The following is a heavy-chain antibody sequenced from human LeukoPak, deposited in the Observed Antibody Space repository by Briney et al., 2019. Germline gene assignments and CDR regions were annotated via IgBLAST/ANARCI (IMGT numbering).Heavy chain of an antibody. J-gene: IGHJ6*03. CDR2: INPSGGST. Sequence: GASVKVSCKASGYTFTSYYMHWVRQAPGQGLEWMGIINPSGGSTSYAQKFQGRVTMTRDTSTSTVYMEMSSLRSEDTAVYYCARGYYGSGKASYYYYYMDVWGKGTTVTVS. V-gene: IGHV1-46*01. CDR1: GYTFTSYY. D-gene: IGHD3-10*01. CDR3: ARGYYGSGKASYYYYYMDV.